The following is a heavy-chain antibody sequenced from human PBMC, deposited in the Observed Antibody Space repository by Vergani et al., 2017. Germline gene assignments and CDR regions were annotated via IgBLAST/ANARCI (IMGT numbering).Heavy chain of an antibody. CDR1: GFTFDDYA. CDR3: AGDGDPQDAFDI. V-gene: IGHV3-23*04. Sequence: EVQLVESGGGLVQPGRSLRLSCAASGFTFDDYAMHWVRQAPGKGLEWVSGISGSGGSTYYADSVKGRFTISRDNSKNTLYLQMNSLRAEDTAVYYCAGDGDPQDAFDIWGQGTMVTVSS. D-gene: IGHD3-10*01. J-gene: IGHJ3*02. CDR2: ISGSGGST.